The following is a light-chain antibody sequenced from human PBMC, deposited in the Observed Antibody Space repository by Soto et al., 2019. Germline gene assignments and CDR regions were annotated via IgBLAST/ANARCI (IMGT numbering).Light chain of an antibody. V-gene: IGKV3D-15*01. J-gene: IGKJ1*01. Sequence: EIVMTQSPATLSVSPGERATLSCRASQSVSSNLAWYQQKPGQAPRLLIYGASTRATGIPARFSGSGSGTEFTLTISSLQSEDFALYSCKYYNNWSWTLFQCSKVDIK. CDR3: KYYNNWSWT. CDR2: GAS. CDR1: QSVSSN.